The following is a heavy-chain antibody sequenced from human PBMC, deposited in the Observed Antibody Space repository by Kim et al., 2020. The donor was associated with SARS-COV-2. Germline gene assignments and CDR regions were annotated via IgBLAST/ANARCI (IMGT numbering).Heavy chain of an antibody. D-gene: IGHD5-18*01. CDR2: ISAYNGNT. Sequence: ASVKVSCKASGYTFTSYGISWVRQAPGQGLEWMGWISAYNGNTNYAQKLQGRVTMTTDTSTSTAYMELRSLRSDDTAVYYCARERVDTAMVTTFDYWGQGTLVTVSS. V-gene: IGHV1-18*01. CDR1: GYTFTSYG. J-gene: IGHJ4*02. CDR3: ARERVDTAMVTTFDY.